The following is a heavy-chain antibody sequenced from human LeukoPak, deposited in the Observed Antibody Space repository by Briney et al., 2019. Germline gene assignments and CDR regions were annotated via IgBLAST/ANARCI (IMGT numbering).Heavy chain of an antibody. CDR1: GFXFSDYY. CDR3: ARDREVVAFDI. D-gene: IGHD2-15*01. J-gene: IGHJ3*02. Sequence: GGSLRLSCAASGFXFSDYYMSWIRQPPGKGLEWVSYISGSTTYTNYADSVRGRFTISRDNSKNSLYLQMNSLRAEDTAVYYCARDREVVAFDIWGQGTMVTVSS. V-gene: IGHV3-11*05. CDR2: ISGSTTYT.